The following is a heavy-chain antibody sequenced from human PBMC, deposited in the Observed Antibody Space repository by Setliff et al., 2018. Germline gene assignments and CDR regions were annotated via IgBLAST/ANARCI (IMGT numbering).Heavy chain of an antibody. D-gene: IGHD7-27*01. CDR3: VRDLHWGFDY. CDR2: ISNTGDVV. Sequence: GGSLRLSCAASGFTFSSYELNWVRQVPGKGLEWLSYISNTGDVVYSAASVEGRFTTSRDNGKNELFLQMNSLRADDTGVYYCVRDLHWGFDYWGRGTLVTVSS. J-gene: IGHJ4*02. V-gene: IGHV3-48*03. CDR1: GFTFSSYE.